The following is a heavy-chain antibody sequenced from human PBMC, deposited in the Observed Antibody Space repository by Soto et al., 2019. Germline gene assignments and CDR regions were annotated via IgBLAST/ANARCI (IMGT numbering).Heavy chain of an antibody. D-gene: IGHD3-22*01. CDR1: GYTLTELS. CDR2: FDPEGGET. J-gene: IGHJ4*02. Sequence: GASAKVSCNVSGYTLTELSMLSVRQAPGKGLEWMGGFDPEGGETIYAQKFQGSVTMTEDTSTDTAYMVLCSLRSEEAAVYYCATGGGYDSSGYCYWGQGTLVTVSS. CDR3: ATGGGYDSSGYCY. V-gene: IGHV1-24*01.